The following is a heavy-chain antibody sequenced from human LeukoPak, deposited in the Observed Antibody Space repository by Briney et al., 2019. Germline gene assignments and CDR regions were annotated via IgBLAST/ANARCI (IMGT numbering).Heavy chain of an antibody. D-gene: IGHD6-13*01. V-gene: IGHV4-34*01. CDR1: GGSFSGYY. Sequence: PSETLSLTCAVYGGSFSGYYWSWIRQPPGKGLEWIGEINHSGSTNYNPSLESRVTISVDTSKNQFSLKLSSVTAADTAVYYCARGLGGSWRFYYYYGMDVWGQGTTVTVSS. J-gene: IGHJ6*02. CDR2: INHSGST. CDR3: ARGLGGSWRFYYYYGMDV.